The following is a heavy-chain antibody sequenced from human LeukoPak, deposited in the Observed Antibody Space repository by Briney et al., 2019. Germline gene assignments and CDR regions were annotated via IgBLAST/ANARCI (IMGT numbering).Heavy chain of an antibody. Sequence: GASVKVSCKASGYTFTSYGISLVRQAPGQGLEWMGWISAYNGNTNYAQKLQGRVTMTTDTSTSTAYMEPRSLRSDDTAVYYCARDLVFGSSSSGGYFDYWGQGTLVTVSS. CDR1: GYTFTSYG. D-gene: IGHD6-6*01. CDR2: ISAYNGNT. V-gene: IGHV1-18*01. CDR3: ARDLVFGSSSSGGYFDY. J-gene: IGHJ4*02.